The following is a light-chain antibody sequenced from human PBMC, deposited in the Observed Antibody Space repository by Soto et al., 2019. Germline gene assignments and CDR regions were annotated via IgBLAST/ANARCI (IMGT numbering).Light chain of an antibody. CDR1: QSVSSSY. CDR3: QQYGSFWT. V-gene: IGKV3-20*01. CDR2: GAS. J-gene: IGKJ1*01. Sequence: EIVLTQSPGTLSLSPGERATLSCRASQSVSSSYLAWYQQKPGQAPRLLIYGASGRATGIPDRFSGSGSGTDFTLTISRLEPEDFAVYYCQQYGSFWTFGQGTKVEIK.